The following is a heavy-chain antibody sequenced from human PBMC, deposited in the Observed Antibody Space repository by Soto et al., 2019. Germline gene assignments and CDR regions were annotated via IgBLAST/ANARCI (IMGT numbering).Heavy chain of an antibody. CDR2: IYYSGSP. Sequence: SETLSLTCTFSGDSVSSSKYYWGWIRQPPGKGLEWIGSIYYSGSPSYNSSLKSRVTISVDTSKNHFSLKLTSMTAADTAVYYCASLPRYGDRTAGFWGHGILVTVS. CDR3: ASLPRYGDRTAGF. V-gene: IGHV4-39*02. J-gene: IGHJ4*01. CDR1: GDSVSSSKYY. D-gene: IGHD4-17*01.